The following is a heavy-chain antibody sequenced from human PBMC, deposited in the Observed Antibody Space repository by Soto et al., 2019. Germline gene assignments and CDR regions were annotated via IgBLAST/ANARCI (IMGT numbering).Heavy chain of an antibody. V-gene: IGHV1-18*01. J-gene: IGHJ6*02. Sequence: QVQLVQSGAEVNKPGASVKVSCKASGYTFTNYGITWVRQAPGQGRAWMGWISAYNGNTNYAPKLQGRVTMTTDTSTTTAYRARRSLRPDDTAVYYCESSDYGEGTPYYYGMDVCGQGTTVTVSS. CDR2: ISAYNGNT. D-gene: IGHD4-17*01. CDR3: ESSDYGEGTPYYYGMDV. CDR1: GYTFTNYG.